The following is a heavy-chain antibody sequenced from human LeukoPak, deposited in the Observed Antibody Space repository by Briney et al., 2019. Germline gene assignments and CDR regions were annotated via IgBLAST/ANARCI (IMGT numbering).Heavy chain of an antibody. CDR1: GGPISSSGYF. V-gene: IGHV4-39*01. Sequence: SETLSLTCTVSGGPISSSGYFWAWIRQPPGKGLEWIGSIYDTGRTLYNPSLQSRVTASVDTSKNQFSLKLSSVTAADTAVYYCARPHGGYYGSGSYYNEGDYWGQGTLVTVSS. CDR2: IYDTGRT. J-gene: IGHJ4*02. CDR3: ARPHGGYYGSGSYYNEGDY. D-gene: IGHD3-10*01.